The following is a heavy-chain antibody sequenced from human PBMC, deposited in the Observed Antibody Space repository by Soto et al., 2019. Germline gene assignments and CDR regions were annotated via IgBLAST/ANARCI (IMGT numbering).Heavy chain of an antibody. CDR1: GFTFSSYE. Sequence: EVQLVESGGGLVQPGGSLRLSCAASGFTFSSYEMNWVRQAPGKGLEWVSYISSSGSTIYYADSVKGRFTISRDNAKNSLYLQMNSLRAEDTAVYYCARDGAMVNFDYWGQGTLVTVSS. CDR2: ISSSGSTI. CDR3: ARDGAMVNFDY. V-gene: IGHV3-48*03. J-gene: IGHJ4*02. D-gene: IGHD5-18*01.